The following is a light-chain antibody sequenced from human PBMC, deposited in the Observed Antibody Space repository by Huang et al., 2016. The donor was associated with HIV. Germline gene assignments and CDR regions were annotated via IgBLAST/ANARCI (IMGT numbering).Light chain of an antibody. CDR3: MQGLQTWT. V-gene: IGKV2-28*01. J-gene: IGKJ1*01. CDR2: LGS. CDR1: QSLLHSNGHNY. Sequence: DIVMVQSPASLSVTPGEAASITCRSSQSLLHSNGHNYLVWHWQKPGQSPQLLIYLGSARASGGPDRFSGSGSGTDFTLRINRVEAGDVGVYYCMQGLQTWTFGQGTKVEV.